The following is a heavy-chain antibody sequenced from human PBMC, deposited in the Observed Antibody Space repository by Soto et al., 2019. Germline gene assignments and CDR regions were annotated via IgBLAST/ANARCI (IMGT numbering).Heavy chain of an antibody. V-gene: IGHV4-59*08. CDR3: ARQYGGPKNTINWFDP. J-gene: IGHJ5*02. Sequence: SETLSLTCTVSGGSTSSYYWSWIRQPPGKGLEWIGYIYYSGSTNYNPSLKSRVTISVDTSKNQFSLKLSSVTAADTAVYYCARQYGGPKNTINWFDPWGQGTQVTVSS. CDR1: GGSTSSYY. D-gene: IGHD4-17*01. CDR2: IYYSGST.